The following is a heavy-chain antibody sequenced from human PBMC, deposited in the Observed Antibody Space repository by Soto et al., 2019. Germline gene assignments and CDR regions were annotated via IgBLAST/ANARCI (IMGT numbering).Heavy chain of an antibody. V-gene: IGHV3-21*01. CDR3: VRARSTDSRPDY. Sequence: SLRQSEAAVGLVCSLCSMIWDRKAPGKGLEWVASITSSSSYIYYEDSLKGRFTISRDNAKNSLFLQLDSLRAEDTAVYFCVRARSTDSRPDYWGQGTLVTVSS. D-gene: IGHD3-22*01. J-gene: IGHJ4*02. CDR2: ITSSSSYI. CDR1: GLVCSLCS.